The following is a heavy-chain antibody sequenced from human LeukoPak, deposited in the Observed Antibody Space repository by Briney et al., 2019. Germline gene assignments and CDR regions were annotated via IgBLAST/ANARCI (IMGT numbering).Heavy chain of an antibody. CDR1: GGTFSSYT. J-gene: IGHJ4*02. V-gene: IGHV1-69*08. CDR2: IIPILGRA. D-gene: IGHD3-22*01. CDR3: ARDYYDSSGYYYGGGDY. Sequence: EASVKVSCKASGGTFSSYTISWVRQAPGQGLEWMGRIIPILGRANYAQKFQGRVTITADKSTSTAYMELSSLRSEDTAVYYCARDYYDSSGYYYGGGDYWGQGTLVTVSS.